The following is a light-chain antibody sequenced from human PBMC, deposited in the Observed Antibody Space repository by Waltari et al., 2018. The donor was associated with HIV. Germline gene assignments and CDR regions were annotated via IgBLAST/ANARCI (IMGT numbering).Light chain of an antibody. Sequence: QSALTHHRSASWSPVRSVTITCTATRSDLGGFDYGSWYQQHPGKAPKLMLYDVTKRPSGVPDRFSGSKSGSTASLTVSGLQAEDEADYYCTSYAGNNLVFGGGTKMTVL. J-gene: IGLJ2*01. CDR3: TSYAGNNLV. CDR2: DVT. V-gene: IGLV2-8*01. CDR1: RSDLGGFDY.